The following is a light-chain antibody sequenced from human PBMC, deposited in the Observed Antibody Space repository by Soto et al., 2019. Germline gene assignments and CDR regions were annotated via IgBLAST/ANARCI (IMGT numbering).Light chain of an antibody. CDR3: QQSYSTPPCA. J-gene: IGKJ1*01. Sequence: DIQMTQSPSSLSASVGDRVTITCRASQSISSSLNWYQQKPGKAPKLLIYAASSLQSGVPSRFSGSGSGTDFTLTISSLQPEDFATYYCQQSYSTPPCAFGQGTKVDIK. CDR1: QSISSS. V-gene: IGKV1-39*01. CDR2: AAS.